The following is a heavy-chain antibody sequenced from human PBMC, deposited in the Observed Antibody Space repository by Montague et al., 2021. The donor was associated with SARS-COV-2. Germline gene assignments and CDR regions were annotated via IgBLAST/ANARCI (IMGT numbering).Heavy chain of an antibody. V-gene: IGHV4-59*01. CDR3: ARLLRSCTNGVCRTYYYYALDV. D-gene: IGHD2-8*01. Sequence: SKTLSLTCTVSGGSISGFYWSWIRQPPGKGLEWIGYIYYSGSTKYNPSLESRVAVSVDRSKNQVSLKLTSVTAADTAVYYCARLLRSCTNGVCRTYYYYALDVWGQGTTVTVSS. CDR2: IYYSGST. J-gene: IGHJ6*02. CDR1: GGSISGFY.